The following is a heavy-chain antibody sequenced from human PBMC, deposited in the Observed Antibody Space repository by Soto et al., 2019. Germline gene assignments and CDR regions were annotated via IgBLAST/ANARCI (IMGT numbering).Heavy chain of an antibody. Sequence: WGSLRHSYAAFGFTFSSYAMIWVLQAPGKGLEWVSAISGSGGSTYYADSVKGRFTISRDNSKNTLYLQMNSLRAEDTAVYYCAENQQWLETDYWGQGTLVTVSS. D-gene: IGHD6-19*01. J-gene: IGHJ4*02. V-gene: IGHV3-23*01. CDR1: GFTFSSYA. CDR2: ISGSGGST. CDR3: AENQQWLETDY.